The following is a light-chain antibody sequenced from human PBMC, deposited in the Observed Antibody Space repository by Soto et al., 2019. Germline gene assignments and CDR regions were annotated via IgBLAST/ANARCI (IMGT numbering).Light chain of an antibody. CDR3: QQRSNWLSLT. J-gene: IGKJ4*01. CDR2: DAS. Sequence: EIFLTQSPATLSLSPGERATLSCRARQSVSSYLAWYQQKPGQAPRLLIYDASNRATGIPARFSGSGSGTDFTLTISSLEPEDFAVYYCQQRSNWLSLTFGGGTKVDI. CDR1: QSVSSY. V-gene: IGKV3-11*01.